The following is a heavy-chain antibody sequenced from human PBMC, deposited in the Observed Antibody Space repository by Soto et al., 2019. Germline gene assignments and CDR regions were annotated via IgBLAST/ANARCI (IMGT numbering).Heavy chain of an antibody. CDR1: GFTFTSYA. CDR2: ITANGAYT. V-gene: IGHV3-23*01. CDR3: ATIKSGGVFDP. J-gene: IGHJ5*02. Sequence: GGSLRLSCAASGFTFTSYAMSWVRQAPGKGLEWVSAITANGAYTYSPDSVRGRFTISRDNSKNTLFLQMDSLRAEDTAIYYCATIKSGGVFDPWGQGTWVTVSS. D-gene: IGHD1-1*01.